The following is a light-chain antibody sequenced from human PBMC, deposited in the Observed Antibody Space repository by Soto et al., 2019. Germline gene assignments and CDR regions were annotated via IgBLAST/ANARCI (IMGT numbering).Light chain of an antibody. CDR1: QSVSSSS. J-gene: IGKJ2*01. CDR2: DAS. Sequence: EIVLTQSPGTLSLSPGERATLSCRASQSVSSSSLAWYQHKPGQAPRLLIYDASSSATDIPAKFSGSGSGTDFTLTISRLEPEDFAVYYCQHYGSSPPKYTFGQGTKLEI. V-gene: IGKV3-20*01. CDR3: QHYGSSPPKYT.